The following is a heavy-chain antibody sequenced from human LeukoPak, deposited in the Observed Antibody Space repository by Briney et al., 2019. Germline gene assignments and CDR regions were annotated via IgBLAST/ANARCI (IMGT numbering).Heavy chain of an antibody. CDR3: AQRSDGGNFFDY. CDR2: ISVGGST. D-gene: IGHD1-26*01. J-gene: IGHJ4*02. Sequence: GGTLRLSCAAPGFTLSSYGMSWVRQAPGKGLEWVSAISVGGSTYYAHSVKGRFTISRDNSKNTLYLQMNSLRAEDTAVYYCAQRSDGGNFFDYWGQGTLVTVSS. V-gene: IGHV3-23*01. CDR1: GFTLSSYG.